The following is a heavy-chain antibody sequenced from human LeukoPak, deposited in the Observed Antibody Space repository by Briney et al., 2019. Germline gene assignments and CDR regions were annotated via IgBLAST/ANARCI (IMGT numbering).Heavy chain of an antibody. J-gene: IGHJ2*01. V-gene: IGHV4-59*01. CDR3: ARGATREVLWYFDL. Sequence: PSQTLSPTCTAPGGSIRNNYWSWIRQPPEKGLEWIGYIYDSGSTNYNPSLKRRLTISVDTSKNQFSMKLSSVTAADTAVYYCARGATREVLWYFDLWGRGTLVTVSS. D-gene: IGHD5-24*01. CDR2: IYDSGST. CDR1: GGSIRNNY.